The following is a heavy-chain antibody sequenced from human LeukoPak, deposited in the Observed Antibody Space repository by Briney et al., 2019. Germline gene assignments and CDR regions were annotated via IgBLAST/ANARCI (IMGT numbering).Heavy chain of an antibody. V-gene: IGHV4-4*07. Sequence: SETLSLTCTGTRGSLSLYYWSWLRQPAGKGLEWIGRIYTSGSTNYNPSLKSRVTMSVDTSKKQFSLKLNSVTAADTAVYYCARDRDFLDYWGQGTLVTVSS. CDR2: IYTSGST. D-gene: IGHD3-3*01. CDR1: RGSLSLYY. J-gene: IGHJ4*02. CDR3: ARDRDFLDY.